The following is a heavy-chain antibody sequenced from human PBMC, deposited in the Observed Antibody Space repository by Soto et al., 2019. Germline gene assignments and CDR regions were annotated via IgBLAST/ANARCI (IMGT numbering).Heavy chain of an antibody. Sequence: ASVKVSCKTSGYTFFSYAITWVRQAPGQGLEWMGWVSGYNGHTNYAQKFQERVTMTRDISTTTVFMEVRNLRSDDTAVYYCARFLGPTSSENWFDPWGQGTLVTVSS. CDR1: GYTFFSYA. J-gene: IGHJ5*02. CDR3: ARFLGPTSSENWFDP. V-gene: IGHV1-18*01. D-gene: IGHD1-26*01. CDR2: VSGYNGHT.